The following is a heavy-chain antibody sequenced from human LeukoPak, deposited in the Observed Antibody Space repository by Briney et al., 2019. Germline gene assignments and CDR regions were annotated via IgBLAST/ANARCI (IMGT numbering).Heavy chain of an antibody. CDR3: ARDYDILTGYGGGGFDI. CDR1: GYTFTSYD. CDR2: INPNSGGT. D-gene: IGHD3-9*01. J-gene: IGHJ3*02. Sequence: ASVKVSCKASGYTFTSYDINWVRQATGQGLEWMGWINPNSGGTNYAQKFQGRVTMTRDTSISTAYMELSRLRSDDTAVYYCARDYDILTGYGGGGFDIWGQGTMVSVSS. V-gene: IGHV1-2*02.